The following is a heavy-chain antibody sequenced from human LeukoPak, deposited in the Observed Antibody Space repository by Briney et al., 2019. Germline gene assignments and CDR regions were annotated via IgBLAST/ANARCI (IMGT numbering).Heavy chain of an antibody. J-gene: IGHJ3*02. CDR1: GFTVRSNY. Sequence: GWSLTLSCLASGFTVRSNYMHWVRQATGKGLEWHSVIYSGGATYYADSVKGRFTISRDNSKNTVSLQMNSLRVEDTAVYYCARDFFGWGYDVSDIWGQGTMVTVSS. CDR2: IYSGGAT. V-gene: IGHV3-53*01. CDR3: ARDFFGWGYDVSDI. D-gene: IGHD6-19*01.